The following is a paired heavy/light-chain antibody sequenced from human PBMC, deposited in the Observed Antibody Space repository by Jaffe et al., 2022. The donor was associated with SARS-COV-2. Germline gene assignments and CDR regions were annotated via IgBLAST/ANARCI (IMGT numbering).Light chain of an antibody. Sequence: DIVMTQSPDSLAVSLGERATINCKSSQSVLYSSNLQSYLSWYQQKPGQSPKLLISWASTRESGVPDRFSGSGSGTDFTLTINSLQAEDAAVYYCQQYYSFPYTFGQGTKLEIK. CDR3: QQYYSFPYT. V-gene: IGKV4-1*01. CDR2: WAS. J-gene: IGKJ2*01. CDR1: QSVLYSSNLQSY.
Heavy chain of an antibody. CDR2: SISGGGA. CDR1: GFTFNDYA. CDR3: AKSAGRYHDSPGYYAIDS. J-gene: IGHJ4*02. V-gene: IGHV3-23*01. Sequence: EVQLLESGGGLVQPGGSLRLSCAASGFTFNDYAINWVRQAPGKGLEWVSSISGGGAYYGDSVKGRFTISGDDSKDTAYLQMNSLRAEDTAIYYCAKSAGRYHDSPGYYAIDSWGQGTLVTVSS. D-gene: IGHD3-22*01.